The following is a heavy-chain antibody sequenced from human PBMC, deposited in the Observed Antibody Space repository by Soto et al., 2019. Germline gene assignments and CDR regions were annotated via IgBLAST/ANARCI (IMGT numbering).Heavy chain of an antibody. D-gene: IGHD3-10*01. CDR2: INPNSGGT. CDR1: GYTLTGYY. V-gene: IGHV1-2*02. CDR3: ARDITMVRGVINGLDL. J-gene: IGHJ5*02. Sequence: ASVKVSCKASGYTLTGYYMHWVRQAPGQGLEWMGWINPNSGGTNYVQKFQGRVTMTRDTPNSTAYMELSRLRSDDTAVYYCARDITMVRGVINGLDLWGQGTLVTVSS.